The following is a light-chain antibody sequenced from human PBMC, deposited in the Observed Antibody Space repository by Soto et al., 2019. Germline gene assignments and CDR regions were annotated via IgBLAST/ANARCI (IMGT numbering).Light chain of an antibody. CDR3: LQYLQTPWT. CDR2: LGS. V-gene: IGKV2-28*01. CDR1: QSLLHSNGYNY. Sequence: DIVMTQSPLSLPVTPGEPASISCRSSQSLLHSNGYNYLDWDLKKPGQSPQLLIYLGSNRASGVPDRFSGIGSGTDVKLTISRGESEDVVVYYCLQYLQTPWTVDQGTKVELK. J-gene: IGKJ1*01.